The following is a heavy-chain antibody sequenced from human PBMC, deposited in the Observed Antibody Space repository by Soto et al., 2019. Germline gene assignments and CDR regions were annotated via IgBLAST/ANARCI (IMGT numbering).Heavy chain of an antibody. CDR3: ARVSGWYFLDY. Sequence: QVRLVQSGAEEKKPGASVKVSCKASGYTFTSYAMHWVRQAPGQRLEWMGWINAGNGNTKYSQKFQGRVTFTRDTSASTAYMELSSLSSEDTAVYSCARVSGWYFLDYWGQGTLVTVSS. CDR2: INAGNGNT. J-gene: IGHJ4*02. CDR1: GYTFTSYA. D-gene: IGHD6-19*01. V-gene: IGHV1-3*05.